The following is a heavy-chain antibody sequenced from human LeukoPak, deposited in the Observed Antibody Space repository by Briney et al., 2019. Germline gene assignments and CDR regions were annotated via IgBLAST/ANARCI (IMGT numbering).Heavy chain of an antibody. CDR2: IYPGDSEI. V-gene: IGHV5-51*01. CDR3: ARRPSGGSTWFDP. D-gene: IGHD2-8*02. Sequence: GESLKISCKGSGYSFTTYWIAWVRQMPGKGLERMGIIYPGDSEIRYSPSFQGQVTISVDKSISTAYLQWSSLKTSDTAMYYCARRPSGGSTWFDPWGQGTLVTVSS. J-gene: IGHJ5*02. CDR1: GYSFTTYW.